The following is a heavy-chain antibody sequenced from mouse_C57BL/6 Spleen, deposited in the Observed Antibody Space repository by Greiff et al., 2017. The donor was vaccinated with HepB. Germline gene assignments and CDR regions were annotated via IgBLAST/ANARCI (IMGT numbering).Heavy chain of an antibody. CDR1: GYTFTSYW. CDR2: IDPSDSYT. J-gene: IGHJ2*01. CDR3: ARGPGPGYFDY. D-gene: IGHD3-1*01. V-gene: IGHV1-69*01. Sequence: VQLQQPGAELVMPGASVKLSCKASGYTFTSYWMHWVKQRPGQGLEWIGEIDPSDSYTNYNQKFKGKSTLTVDKSSSTAYMQLSSLTSEDSAVYYCARGPGPGYFDYWGQGTTLTVSS.